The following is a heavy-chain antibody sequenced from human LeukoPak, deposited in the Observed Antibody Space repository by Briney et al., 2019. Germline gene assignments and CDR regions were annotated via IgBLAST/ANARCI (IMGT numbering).Heavy chain of an antibody. Sequence: GGSLRLSCAASGFTFSSYAMHWVRQAPGKGLEWVAVISYDGRNKYYADSVKGRFTISRDNSKNTLYLQMNSLRAEDTAVYYCARGKRGSGWYPTDYWGQGTLVTVSS. CDR2: ISYDGRNK. CDR1: GFTFSSYA. V-gene: IGHV3-30*04. CDR3: ARGKRGSGWYPTDY. D-gene: IGHD6-19*01. J-gene: IGHJ4*02.